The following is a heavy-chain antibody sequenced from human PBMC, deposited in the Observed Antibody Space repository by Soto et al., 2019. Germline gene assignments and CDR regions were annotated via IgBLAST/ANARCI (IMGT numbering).Heavy chain of an antibody. CDR2: INSDGSRT. CDR1: GFTFSSYW. J-gene: IGHJ5*02. CDR3: ARVLTGSWNWFDP. D-gene: IGHD6-13*01. V-gene: IGHV3-74*01. Sequence: EVQLVESGGGLVQPGESLRLSCAASGFTFSSYWMHWVRQAPGKGLVRVSRINSDGSRTNYADSVKGRFTVSRDNAKNTQYLQMNSLRAEDTAVYYCARVLTGSWNWFDPWGQGTLVTVSS.